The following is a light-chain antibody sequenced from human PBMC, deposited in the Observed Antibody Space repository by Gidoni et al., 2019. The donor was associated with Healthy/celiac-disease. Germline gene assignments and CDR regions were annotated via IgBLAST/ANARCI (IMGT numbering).Light chain of an antibody. CDR3: QQRSDWPPKLT. Sequence: EIVLTQSPATLSLSPGERATLSCRASQSVSSYLAWYQQKPGQAPRLLIYDASNRATGIPARFSGSGSGTDFTLTISSLEPEDFAVYYCQQRSDWPPKLTFGGGTKVEIK. CDR1: QSVSSY. CDR2: DAS. J-gene: IGKJ4*01. V-gene: IGKV3-11*01.